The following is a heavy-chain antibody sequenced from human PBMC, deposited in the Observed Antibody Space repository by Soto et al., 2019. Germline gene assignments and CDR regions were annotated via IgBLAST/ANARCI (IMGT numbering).Heavy chain of an antibody. V-gene: IGHV3-73*01. CDR2: IRSKANSYAT. CDR3: TRQTTVNDY. D-gene: IGHD1-1*01. Sequence: EVQLVESGGGLVQPGGSLKLSCAASGFTFSGSAMHWVRQASGKGLEWVGRIRSKANSYATAYAASVKGRFTISRDDSKNTADLQMNSLKTEDTAVYYCTRQTTVNDYWGQGTLVTVSS. J-gene: IGHJ4*02. CDR1: GFTFSGSA.